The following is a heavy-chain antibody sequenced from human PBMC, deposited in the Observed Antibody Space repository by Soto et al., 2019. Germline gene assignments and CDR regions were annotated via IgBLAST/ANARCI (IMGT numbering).Heavy chain of an antibody. CDR1: GFTFSSYW. J-gene: IGHJ4*02. CDR2: IKQDGSEK. D-gene: IGHD5-18*01. Sequence: PGGSLRLSCAASGFTFSSYWMSLVRQAPGKGLEWVANIKQDGSEKYYVDSVKGRFTISRDNAKNSLYLQMNSLRAEDTAVYYCARAGIQLWFAYFDYRGQGTLVTVSS. V-gene: IGHV3-7*01. CDR3: ARAGIQLWFAYFDY.